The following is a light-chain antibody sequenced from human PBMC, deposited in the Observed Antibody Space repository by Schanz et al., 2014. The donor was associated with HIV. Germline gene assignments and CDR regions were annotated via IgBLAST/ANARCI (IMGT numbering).Light chain of an antibody. CDR1: SSDVGGYNY. CDR3: SSYTASSSTLVV. V-gene: IGLV2-14*03. J-gene: IGLJ2*01. Sequence: QSALTQPSSVSGSPGQSITISCTGTSSDVGGYNYVSRYQQPPGKAPKVMIYDGDNRPSGVSNRFSGSKSGNTASLTISGLQAEDEADYYCSSYTASSSTLVVFGGGTKLTVL. CDR2: DGD.